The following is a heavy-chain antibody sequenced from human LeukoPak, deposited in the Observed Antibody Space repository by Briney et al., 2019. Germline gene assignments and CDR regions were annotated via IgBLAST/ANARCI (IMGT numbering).Heavy chain of an antibody. J-gene: IGHJ3*02. Sequence: ASVKVSCKVSGYTLTELSMHWVRQAPGKGLEWMGGFDPEDGETIYAQKFQGRVTMTEDTSTDTAYMELSSLRSEDTAMYYCATDSRSPRYDILTGFDAFDIWGQGTMVTVSS. D-gene: IGHD3-9*01. V-gene: IGHV1-24*01. CDR2: FDPEDGET. CDR1: GYTLTELS. CDR3: ATDSRSPRYDILTGFDAFDI.